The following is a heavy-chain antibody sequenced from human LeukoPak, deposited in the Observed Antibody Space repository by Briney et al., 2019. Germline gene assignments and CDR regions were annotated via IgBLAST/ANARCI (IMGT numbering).Heavy chain of an antibody. V-gene: IGHV3-9*01. CDR3: ARDQTPPIVVVPAADFDY. Sequence: GGSLRLSCAASGFTFDDYAMHWVRQAPGKGLEWVSGISWNSGSIGYADSVKGRFTISRDNAKNSLYLQMNSLRAEDTAVYYCARDQTPPIVVVPAADFDYWGQGTLVTVSS. CDR2: ISWNSGSI. D-gene: IGHD2-2*01. CDR1: GFTFDDYA. J-gene: IGHJ4*02.